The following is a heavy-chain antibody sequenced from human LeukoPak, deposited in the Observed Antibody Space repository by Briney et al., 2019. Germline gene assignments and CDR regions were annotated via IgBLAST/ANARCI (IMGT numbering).Heavy chain of an antibody. J-gene: IGHJ4*02. V-gene: IGHV4-59*01. Sequence: PSETLSLTCTVSGGSISSYYWSWIRQPPGKGLEWIGYIYYSGSTNYNPSLKSRVTISVDTSKNQFSLKLSSVTAADTAVYYCARVGRYGYNLEYFDYWGQGTLATVSS. D-gene: IGHD5-24*01. CDR2: IYYSGST. CDR3: ARVGRYGYNLEYFDY. CDR1: GGSISSYY.